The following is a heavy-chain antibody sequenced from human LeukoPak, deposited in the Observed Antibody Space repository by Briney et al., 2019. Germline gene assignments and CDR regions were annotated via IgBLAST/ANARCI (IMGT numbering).Heavy chain of an antibody. CDR2: MKEDGSEK. V-gene: IGHV3-7*03. Sequence: AGGSLRLSCAASGFSFSTYSMSWVRKAPGKGRKWVASMKEDGSEKYYVDSVKGRLTISRDNAKSSLYLQMNSLRAEDTAMYFCARRMPGDAFDVWGQGTMVTVSS. CDR1: GFSFSTYS. J-gene: IGHJ3*01. CDR3: ARRMPGDAFDV. D-gene: IGHD2-2*01.